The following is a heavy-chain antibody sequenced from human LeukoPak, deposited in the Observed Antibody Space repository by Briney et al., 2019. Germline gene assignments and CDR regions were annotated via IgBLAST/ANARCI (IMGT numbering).Heavy chain of an antibody. CDR1: GFAFSYYN. CDR2: ISYNSKTI. J-gene: IGHJ3*02. V-gene: IGHV3-48*01. Sequence: GGSLRLSCATSGFAFSYYNMHWVRQAPGKGLEWISYISYNSKTIYYADSVRGRFTISRDNSKNTLYLQMNSLRAEDTAVYYCAKDLGQQRDAFDIWGQGTMVTVSS. D-gene: IGHD3/OR15-3a*01. CDR3: AKDLGQQRDAFDI.